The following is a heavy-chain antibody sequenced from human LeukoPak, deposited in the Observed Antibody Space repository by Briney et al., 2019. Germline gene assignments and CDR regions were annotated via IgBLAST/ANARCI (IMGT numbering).Heavy chain of an antibody. CDR3: ARVVVWSGYNPDT. D-gene: IGHD3-3*01. J-gene: IGHJ5*02. CDR1: GGTFSSYA. Sequence: ASVKVSCKASGGTFSSYAIGWVRQAPGQGLEWMGGIIPIFGTANYAQKFQGRVTITADESTSTAYMELSSLRSEDTAVYYCARVVVWSGYNPDTWGQGTLVTVSS. CDR2: IIPIFGTA. V-gene: IGHV1-69*13.